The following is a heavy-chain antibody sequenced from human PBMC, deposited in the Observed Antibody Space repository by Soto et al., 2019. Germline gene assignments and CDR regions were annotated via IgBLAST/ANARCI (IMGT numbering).Heavy chain of an antibody. CDR1: GGSISSGGYS. CDR3: ARGRVVEGLDY. CDR2: IYHSGST. J-gene: IGHJ4*02. Sequence: SETLSLTCAVSGGSISSGGYSWSWIRQPPGKGLEWIGYIYHSGSTYYNPSLKSRVTISVDRSKNQFSLKLSSVTAADAAVYYCARGRVVEGLDYWGQGTLVTVSS. V-gene: IGHV4-30-2*01. D-gene: IGHD2-15*01.